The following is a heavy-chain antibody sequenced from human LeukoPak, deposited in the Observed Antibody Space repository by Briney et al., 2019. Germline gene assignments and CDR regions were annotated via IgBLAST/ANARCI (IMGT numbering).Heavy chain of an antibody. CDR3: ARDGDQWELLNAFDI. V-gene: IGHV1-2*02. Sequence: GASVKVSCKASGYTFTGYYMHWVRQGPGQGLEWMGWINPNSGGTNYAQKFQGRVTMTRDTSISTAYMELSRLRSDDTAVYYCARDGDQWELLNAFDIWGQGTMVTVSS. CDR1: GYTFTGYY. J-gene: IGHJ3*02. CDR2: INPNSGGT. D-gene: IGHD1-26*01.